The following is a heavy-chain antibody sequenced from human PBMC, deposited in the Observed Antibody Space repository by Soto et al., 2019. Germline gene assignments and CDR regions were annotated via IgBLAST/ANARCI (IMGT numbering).Heavy chain of an antibody. CDR3: TSDIVVVVAATGDWFDP. V-gene: IGHV3-15*01. CDR1: GFTFRNAW. D-gene: IGHD2-15*01. Sequence: GGSLRLSGAASGFTFRNAWMSWGRRAPGKGLEWGGRIKSKTVVGTTDCAAPVKGRFTISRAESKNTLCLQMNSLKTEDKAVYYCTSDIVVVVAATGDWFDPWGQGTMVTVSS. CDR2: IKSKTVVGTT. J-gene: IGHJ5*02.